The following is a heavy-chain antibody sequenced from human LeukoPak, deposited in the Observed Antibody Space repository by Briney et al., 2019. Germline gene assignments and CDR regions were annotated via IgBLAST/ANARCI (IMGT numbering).Heavy chain of an antibody. D-gene: IGHD2-2*01. CDR3: AKNRLQNYAEDAFDI. CDR1: GFTFSSYD. J-gene: IGHJ3*02. Sequence: TGGSLRLSCGASGFTFSSYDMHWVRQAPGRGPEWVSYISGSSSIIYYADSVKGRFTISRDNSKNTLYLQMNSLRAEDTAVYYCAKNRLQNYAEDAFDIWGQGTMVTVSS. CDR2: ISGSSSII. V-gene: IGHV3-48*01.